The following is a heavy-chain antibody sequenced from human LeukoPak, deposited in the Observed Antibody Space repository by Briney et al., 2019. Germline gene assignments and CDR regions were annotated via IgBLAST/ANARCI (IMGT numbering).Heavy chain of an antibody. CDR2: IIPILGIA. V-gene: IGHV1-69*04. J-gene: IGHJ6*03. Sequence: SVKVSCKASGGTFSSYTISWVRQAPGQGLEWMGRIIPILGIANYAQKFQGRVTITADKSTSTAYMELSSLRSEDTAVYYCARDYGYYSNHPYYYYYYMDVWGKGTTVTVSS. CDR3: ARDYGYYSNHPYYYYYYMDV. CDR1: GGTFSSYT. D-gene: IGHD4-11*01.